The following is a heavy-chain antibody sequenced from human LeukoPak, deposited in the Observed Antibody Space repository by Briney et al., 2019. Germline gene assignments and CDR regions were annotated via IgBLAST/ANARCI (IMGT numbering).Heavy chain of an antibody. CDR3: ARKVESEWGGFDI. CDR2: IYHSGST. CDR1: GGSISSSSYY. J-gene: IGHJ3*02. Sequence: NSSETLSLTCTVSGGSISSSSYYWGWIRQPPGKGLEWIGTIYHSGSTYYNPSLKSRVTISVDTSKNQFSLKMRSVTAADTAVYYCARKVESEWGGFDIWGQGTMVTVSP. D-gene: IGHD1-26*01. V-gene: IGHV4-39*07.